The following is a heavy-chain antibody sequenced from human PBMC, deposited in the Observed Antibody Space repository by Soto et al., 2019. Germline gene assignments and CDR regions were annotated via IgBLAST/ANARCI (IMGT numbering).Heavy chain of an antibody. Sequence: GASVKVSCKASGYTFTSYGISWVRQAPGQGLEWMGWISAYNGNTNYAQKLQGRVTMTTDTSTSTAYMELRSLRSDDTAVYYCARDELPKVIAAAGIGYWGQGTLVTVSS. D-gene: IGHD6-13*01. V-gene: IGHV1-18*01. CDR3: ARDELPKVIAAAGIGY. J-gene: IGHJ4*02. CDR1: GYTFTSYG. CDR2: ISAYNGNT.